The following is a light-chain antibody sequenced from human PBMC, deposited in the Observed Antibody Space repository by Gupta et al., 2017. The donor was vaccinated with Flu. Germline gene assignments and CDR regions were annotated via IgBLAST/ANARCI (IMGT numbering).Light chain of an antibody. Sequence: SYVLTQPPSVSVAPGKTARITCGGNNIGSKTVHWYQQRPGQAPVLVVYDDSARPSGLPERFSGSNSGNTATLTISRVEAGDEADYYCQVWDSISDHVVFGGGTNLTVL. V-gene: IGLV3-21*03. J-gene: IGLJ2*01. CDR1: NIGSKT. CDR2: DDS. CDR3: QVWDSISDHVV.